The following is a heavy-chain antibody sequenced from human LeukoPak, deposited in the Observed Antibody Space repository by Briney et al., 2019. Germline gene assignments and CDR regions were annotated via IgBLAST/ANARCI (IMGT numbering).Heavy chain of an antibody. CDR1: GYTFTGYY. CDR3: ARGPYYGSGRRGYYFDY. J-gene: IGHJ4*02. Sequence: GPSVKLSCKASGYTFTGYYMHWVRQAPGQGLEWMGWIDPNSGGTNYAQKFQGRVTMTRDTSISTAYMELSRLRSDDTAVYYCARGPYYGSGRRGYYFDYWGQGTLVTVSS. CDR2: IDPNSGGT. D-gene: IGHD3-10*01. V-gene: IGHV1-2*02.